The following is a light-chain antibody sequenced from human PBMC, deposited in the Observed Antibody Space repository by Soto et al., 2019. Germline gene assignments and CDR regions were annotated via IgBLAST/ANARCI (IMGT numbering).Light chain of an antibody. CDR2: GNT. CDR1: SSNIGAGYD. J-gene: IGLJ2*01. Sequence: QSVLTQPPSVSGAPGQRVNISCTGSSSNIGAGYDVHWYQQLPGRAPKLLIYGNTNRPSGVPDRFSGSKSGTSASLAITGLQAEDEADYYCLSFDSSLSVVFGGGTNLTVL. V-gene: IGLV1-40*01. CDR3: LSFDSSLSVV.